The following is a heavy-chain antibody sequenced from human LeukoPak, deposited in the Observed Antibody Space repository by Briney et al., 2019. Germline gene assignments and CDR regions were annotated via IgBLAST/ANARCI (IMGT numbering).Heavy chain of an antibody. CDR1: GYTFTGYY. Sequence: SVKVSCKASGYTFTGYYMHWVRQAPGQGLEWMGRIIPILGIANYAQKFQGRVTITADKSTSTAYMELSSLRSEDTAVYYCARDDFWSGYYNYYYYYMDVWGKGTTVTVSS. D-gene: IGHD3-3*01. J-gene: IGHJ6*03. CDR2: IIPILGIA. V-gene: IGHV1-69*04. CDR3: ARDDFWSGYYNYYYYYMDV.